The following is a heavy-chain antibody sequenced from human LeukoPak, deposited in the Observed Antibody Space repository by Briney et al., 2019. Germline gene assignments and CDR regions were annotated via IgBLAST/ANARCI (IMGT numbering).Heavy chain of an antibody. J-gene: IGHJ4*02. CDR3: ARVLEDGYKQYYFDY. D-gene: IGHD5-24*01. CDR1: GGSFSGYY. CDR2: INHSGST. V-gene: IGHV4-34*01. Sequence: SETLSLTCAVYGGSFSGYYWSWIRQPPGKGLEWIGEINHSGSTNYNPSLKSRVTISVDTSKKQFSLRLSSVTAADTAVYYCARVLEDGYKQYYFDYWGQGTLVTVSS.